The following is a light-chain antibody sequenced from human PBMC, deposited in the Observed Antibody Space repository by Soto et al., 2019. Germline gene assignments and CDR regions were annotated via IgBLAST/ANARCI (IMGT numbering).Light chain of an antibody. CDR1: QSVSSN. CDR3: QQYGSSPWT. J-gene: IGKJ1*01. CDR2: GAS. Sequence: EIVITQSPSTLSVSPGEGATLSCRASQSVSSNLAWYQQKPGQAPRLLIYGASSRATGIPDRFSGSGSGTDFTLTISRLEPEDFAVYYCQQYGSSPWTFGQGTKVDIK. V-gene: IGKV3-20*01.